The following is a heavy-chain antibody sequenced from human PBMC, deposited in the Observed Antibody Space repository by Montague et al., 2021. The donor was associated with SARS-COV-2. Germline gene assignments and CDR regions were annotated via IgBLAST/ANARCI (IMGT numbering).Heavy chain of an antibody. Sequence: SETLSLTCTVSGGSISSCYYFWGWMRQPPGKGLEGIGSIYFGGSTYYNPSLKSRVTISADTSKNQFYLKLTSVTAADTAVYWCACYVGKGFSGYESERGFDYWGQGTLVTVSS. CDR1: GGSISSCYYF. D-gene: IGHD5-12*01. J-gene: IGHJ4*02. CDR3: ACYVGKGFSGYESERGFDY. CDR2: IYFGGST. V-gene: IGHV4-39*07.